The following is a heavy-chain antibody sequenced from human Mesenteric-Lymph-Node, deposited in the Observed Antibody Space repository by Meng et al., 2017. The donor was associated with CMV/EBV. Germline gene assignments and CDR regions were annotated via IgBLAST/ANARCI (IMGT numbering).Heavy chain of an antibody. D-gene: IGHD2-15*01. Sequence: QVQLQQWCAGLLKPSETLSLTCAVYGGSFSGYYWSWIRQPPGKGLEWIGEINHSGVPNYNPSLKSRVTISLDRSKNQFSLKLSSVTAEDTAVYYCARGSDIPVNTSWGQGTLVTVSS. CDR2: INHSGVP. V-gene: IGHV4-34*01. J-gene: IGHJ5*02. CDR1: GGSFSGYY. CDR3: ARGSDIPVNTS.